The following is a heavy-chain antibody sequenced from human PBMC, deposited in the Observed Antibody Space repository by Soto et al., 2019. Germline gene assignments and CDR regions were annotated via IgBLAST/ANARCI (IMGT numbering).Heavy chain of an antibody. V-gene: IGHV3-21*01. D-gene: IGHD2-15*01. CDR2: ISSSGYI. CDR1: GFNFNSYT. CDR3: ARDCSGGSCYPGMDV. Sequence: GGSLRLSCAASGFNFNSYTINWVRQAPGKRLEWLSSISSSGYIFSTDSLRGRFTISRDNAKNSVYLQINSLRAEDTAVYFCARDCSGGSCYPGMDVWGQGTTVTVSS. J-gene: IGHJ6*02.